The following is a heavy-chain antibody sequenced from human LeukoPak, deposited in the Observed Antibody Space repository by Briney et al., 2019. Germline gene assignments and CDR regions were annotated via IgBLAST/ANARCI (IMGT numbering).Heavy chain of an antibody. D-gene: IGHD6-13*01. CDR1: GGSISRGGYS. Sequence: SQTLSHTRAVSGGSISRGGYSWSWIRQPPGRGLEWLAYIYHSGSTYYNPSLKSGVTISVDRSKNQFSLKLSSLTAADTAVYYCARGAAAERAFDIWGQGTMVTVSS. CDR2: IYHSGST. V-gene: IGHV4-30-2*01. CDR3: ARGAAAERAFDI. J-gene: IGHJ3*02.